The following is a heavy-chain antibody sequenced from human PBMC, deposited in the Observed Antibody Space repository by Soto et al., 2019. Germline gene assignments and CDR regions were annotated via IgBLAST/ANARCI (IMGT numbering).Heavy chain of an antibody. Sequence: QVQLQQWGAGLLKPSETLSLTCAVYGGSFSGYYWTWIRQPPGKGLEWIGEINHSGTINFNPSLKRRLTISLDTSKKRFSLKLSSVPDADTAAYYCARADRTLVTSYSLDVWGQGTTVTVSS. D-gene: IGHD2-21*02. CDR1: GGSFSGYY. J-gene: IGHJ6*02. CDR3: ARADRTLVTSYSLDV. V-gene: IGHV4-34*01. CDR2: INHSGTI.